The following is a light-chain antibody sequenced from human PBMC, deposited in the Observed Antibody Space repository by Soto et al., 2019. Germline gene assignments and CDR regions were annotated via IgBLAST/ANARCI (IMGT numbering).Light chain of an antibody. CDR3: SSHTSSSTRV. V-gene: IGLV2-14*01. CDR1: SSDVGGYNF. Sequence: ALTQPASVSGSPGQSITISCTGTSSDVGGYNFVSWYQQHPGKAPKLMIYEVSNRPSGVSTRFSGSKSGNKASLSISGLQAEDEADYYCSSHTSSSTRVFGTGTKLTVL. CDR2: EVS. J-gene: IGLJ1*01.